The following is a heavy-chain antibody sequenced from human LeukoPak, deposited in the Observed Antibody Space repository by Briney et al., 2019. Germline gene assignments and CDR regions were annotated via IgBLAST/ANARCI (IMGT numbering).Heavy chain of an antibody. CDR1: GFTFSSYA. J-gene: IGHJ5*02. Sequence: GGSLRLSCAASGFTFSSYAMRWVRQAPGKGLEWVSSISSSSSYIYYADSVKGRFTISRDNAKNSLYLQMNSLRAEDTAVYYCARDYWSGGFDPWGQGTLVTVSS. CDR2: ISSSSSYI. CDR3: ARDYWSGGFDP. V-gene: IGHV3-21*01. D-gene: IGHD2-8*02.